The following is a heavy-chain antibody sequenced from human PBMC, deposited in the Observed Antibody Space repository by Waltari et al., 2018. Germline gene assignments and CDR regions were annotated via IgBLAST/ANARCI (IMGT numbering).Heavy chain of an antibody. CDR3: GRGPPGKALYYVDS. CDR2: IWFEGSNQ. D-gene: IGHD6-6*01. V-gene: IGHV3-33*01. CDR1: GFSFSSYD. J-gene: IGHJ4*02. Sequence: QVQLVESGGGVVQPGRSLRLSCATSGFSFSSYDIQWVRQAPGKGLEWVAIIWFEGSNQYYTDSVKGRFTVSRDTYKNTVLLQMDSLRAEDTAVYYCGRGPPGKALYYVDSWGQGTLVTVSS.